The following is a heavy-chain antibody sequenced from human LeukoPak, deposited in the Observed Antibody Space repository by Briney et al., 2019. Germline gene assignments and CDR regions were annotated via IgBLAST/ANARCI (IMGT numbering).Heavy chain of an antibody. Sequence: GASVKVSYKASGGTFSSYAISWVRQAPGQGLEWMGRIIPIFGTANYVQKFQGRVTITADESTSTAYMELSSLRSEDTAVYYCARGRGHYDYVWGSYRPSYYYYYYMDVWGKGTTVTVSS. D-gene: IGHD3-16*02. CDR2: IIPIFGTA. CDR3: ARGRGHYDYVWGSYRPSYYYYYYMDV. CDR1: GGTFSSYA. V-gene: IGHV1-69*13. J-gene: IGHJ6*03.